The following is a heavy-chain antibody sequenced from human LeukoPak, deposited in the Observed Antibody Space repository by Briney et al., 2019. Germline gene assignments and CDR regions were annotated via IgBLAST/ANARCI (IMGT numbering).Heavy chain of an antibody. CDR3: ARTSYYDFWSGYHPDFDY. CDR1: GYTFTSYG. Sequence: ASVKVSCKASGYTFTSYGISWVRQAPGQGLEWMGWISAYNGNTNYAQKLQGRVTMTTDTSTSTAYMELRSLRSDDTAVYYCARTSYYDFWSGYHPDFDYWGQGTLVTVSS. CDR2: ISAYNGNT. V-gene: IGHV1-18*01. D-gene: IGHD3-3*01. J-gene: IGHJ4*02.